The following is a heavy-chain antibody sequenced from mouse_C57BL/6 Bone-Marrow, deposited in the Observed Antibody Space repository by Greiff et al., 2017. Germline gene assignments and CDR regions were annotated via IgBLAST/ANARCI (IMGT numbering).Heavy chain of an antibody. CDR3: SRQVTAVLATKYFDV. CDR1: GFTFSSYT. CDR2: ISGGGGNP. D-gene: IGHD1-1*01. Sequence: ESGGGLVKPGGSLKLSCAASGFTFSSYTMSWVRQTPEKRLQWVAAISGGGGNPYYPDSVKGRFTFPRDNDKNILYLQMSSLRSEDKALYYCSRQVTAVLATKYFDVWGTGTTVTVSS. J-gene: IGHJ1*03. V-gene: IGHV5-9*01.